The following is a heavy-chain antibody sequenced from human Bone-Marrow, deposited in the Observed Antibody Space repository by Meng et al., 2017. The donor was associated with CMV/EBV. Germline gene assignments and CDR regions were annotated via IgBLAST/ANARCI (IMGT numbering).Heavy chain of an antibody. CDR1: GYTFTRYY. V-gene: IGHV1-2*02. Sequence: ASVKVSCTASGYTFTRYYMHWVRQAPGQGLEWMGWINPNSGGTNYAQKFQGRVTMTRDTSISTAYMVLSRLRSDDTAVYYFGRVDGGRYYDDSMDVWGQGTTVTVSS. CDR2: INPNSGGT. D-gene: IGHD1-26*01. J-gene: IGHJ6*02. CDR3: GRVDGGRYYDDSMDV.